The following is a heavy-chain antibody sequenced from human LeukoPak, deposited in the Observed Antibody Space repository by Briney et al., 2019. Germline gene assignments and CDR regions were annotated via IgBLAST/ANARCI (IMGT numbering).Heavy chain of an antibody. V-gene: IGHV4-39*01. J-gene: IGHJ6*03. CDR3: ARRAAMRNYYMDV. CDR2: IYYSGST. Sequence: SETLSLTCTVSGGSISSSSYYWGWIRQPPGKGLEWIGSIYYSGSTYYNPSLKSRVTISVDTSKNQFSLELSSVTAADTAVYYCARRAAMRNYYMDVWGKGTTVTVSS. CDR1: GGSISSSSYY. D-gene: IGHD2-2*01.